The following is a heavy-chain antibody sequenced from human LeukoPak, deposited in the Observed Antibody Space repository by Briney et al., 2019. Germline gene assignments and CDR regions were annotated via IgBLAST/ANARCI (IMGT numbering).Heavy chain of an antibody. J-gene: IGHJ5*02. Sequence: GGSLRLSCAASGFTFSSYSMNWVRQAPGKGLEWVSSISCSSSYIYYADSVKGRFTISRDNAKNSLYLQMNSLRAEDTAVYYCARDRLPWFGELWNWFDPWGQGTLVTVSS. CDR3: ARDRLPWFGELWNWFDP. V-gene: IGHV3-21*01. CDR2: ISCSSSYI. CDR1: GFTFSSYS. D-gene: IGHD3-10*01.